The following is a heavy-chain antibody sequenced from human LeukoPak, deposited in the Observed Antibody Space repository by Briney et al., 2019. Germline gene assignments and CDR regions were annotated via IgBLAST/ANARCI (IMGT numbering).Heavy chain of an antibody. CDR3: VRYNTGWYYY. V-gene: IGHV3-64D*06. CDR1: GFTFSTYP. CDR2: ISGNGGTT. J-gene: IGHJ4*02. D-gene: IGHD6-19*01. Sequence: SGGSLRLSCSASGFTFSTYPMHWVRQAPGKGLEYVSAISGNGGTTYYADSVKGRFIISRDNSKNTLYLQMSSLRAEDTAIYYCVRYNTGWYYYWGQGTLVTVSS.